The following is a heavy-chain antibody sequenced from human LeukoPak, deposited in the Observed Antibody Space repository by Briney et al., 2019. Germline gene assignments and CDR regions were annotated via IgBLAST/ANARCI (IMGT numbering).Heavy chain of an antibody. D-gene: IGHD1-1*01. Sequence: GGSLRLSCAASGFTFSSYSMNWVRQAPGKGLEWLSYISGNSGDINYADSVKGRFTVSRDNAKNSLYLQMNSLRVEDTAVYYCARDPRTVRIWGQGTLVTVSS. CDR2: ISGNSGDI. J-gene: IGHJ4*02. CDR1: GFTFSSYS. CDR3: ARDPRTVRI. V-gene: IGHV3-21*05.